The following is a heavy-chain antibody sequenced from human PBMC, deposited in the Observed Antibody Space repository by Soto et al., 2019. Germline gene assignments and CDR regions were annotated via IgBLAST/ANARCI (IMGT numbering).Heavy chain of an antibody. CDR1: KFTFSSYW. J-gene: IGHJ4*02. CDR2: INNEGSTT. Sequence: VQMVESGGGLVQPGGSLRLSWTASKFTFSSYWMDWVRQAPGKGLVWVARINNEGSTTTYADSVKGRFTISRDNAKNTLFLHMNSLGVEDTAVYYCAREMLEAPIVDYWGQGTLVPVSS. CDR3: AREMLEAPIVDY. V-gene: IGHV3-74*03. D-gene: IGHD3-16*01.